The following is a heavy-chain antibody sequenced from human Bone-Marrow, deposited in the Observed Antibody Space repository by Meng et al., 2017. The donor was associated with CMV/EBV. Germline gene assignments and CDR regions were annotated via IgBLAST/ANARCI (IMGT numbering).Heavy chain of an antibody. V-gene: IGHV3-48*04. Sequence: GESLKISCAASGFTFSSYSMNWVRQAPGKGLEWVSYISSSSSTIYYADSVKDRFTISRDNAKNSLYLQMNSLRAEDTAVYYCARAGQPDYWGQGTLVTVSS. CDR1: GFTFSSYS. CDR3: ARAGQPDY. CDR2: ISSSSSTI. D-gene: IGHD3-10*01. J-gene: IGHJ4*02.